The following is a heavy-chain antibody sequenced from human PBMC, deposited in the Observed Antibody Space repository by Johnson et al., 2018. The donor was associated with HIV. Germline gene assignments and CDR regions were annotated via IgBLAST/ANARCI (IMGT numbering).Heavy chain of an antibody. CDR3: TRLLYPENAFDI. J-gene: IGHJ3*02. V-gene: IGHV3-30*04. CDR2: ISYDGSNK. Sequence: QVQLVESGGGVVQPGRSLRLSCAASGFTFSSYAMHWVRQAPGKGLEWVAVISYDGSNKYYADSVKGRFTISRDNSKNTLYLQMNSLKTEDTAVYYCTRLLYPENAFDIWGQGTMVTVSS. D-gene: IGHD2-2*02. CDR1: GFTFSSYA.